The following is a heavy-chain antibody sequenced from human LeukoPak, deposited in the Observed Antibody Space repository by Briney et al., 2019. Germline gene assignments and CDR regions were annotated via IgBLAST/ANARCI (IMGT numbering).Heavy chain of an antibody. CDR1: GGSIGSYY. J-gene: IGHJ4*02. V-gene: IGHV4-59*08. CDR2: IYYSGST. CDR3: ARLRGYSLDY. D-gene: IGHD5-18*01. Sequence: SETLSLTCTVSGGSIGSYYWSWIRQPPGKGLERIGYIYYSGSTNYNSSLKSRLTISVDTSKNQFSLKLSSVTAADTAVYYCARLRGYSLDYWGQGTLVTVSS.